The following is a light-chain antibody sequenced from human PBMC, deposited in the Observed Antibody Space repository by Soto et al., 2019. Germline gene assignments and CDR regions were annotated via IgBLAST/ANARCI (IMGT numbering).Light chain of an antibody. V-gene: IGLV2-18*02. J-gene: IGLJ3*02. CDR1: SSDVGSYNR. CDR2: EVS. CDR3: SSYTTSITWV. Sequence: QSVLTQPPSVSGSPGQSVTISCTGTSSDVGSYNRVSWYQQPPGTAPKLMIYEVSNRPSGVPDRFSGSKSGNTASLTISGLQAEDEADYYCSSYTTSITWVSGGGTKLTVL.